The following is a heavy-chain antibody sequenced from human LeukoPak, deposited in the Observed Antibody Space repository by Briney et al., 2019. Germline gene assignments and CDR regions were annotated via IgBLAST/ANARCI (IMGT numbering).Heavy chain of an antibody. CDR1: GYSISSGYY. CDR2: IYHSGST. J-gene: IGHJ6*03. Sequence: PSETLSLTCTVSGYSISSGYYWGWIRQPPGKGLEWIGSIYHSGSTYYNPSLKSRVTISVDTSKNQFSLKLSSVTAADTAVYYCARIEGYSTGWYGGYYYYMDVWGKGTTVTISS. CDR3: ARIEGYSTGWYGGYYYYMDV. V-gene: IGHV4-38-2*02. D-gene: IGHD6-19*01.